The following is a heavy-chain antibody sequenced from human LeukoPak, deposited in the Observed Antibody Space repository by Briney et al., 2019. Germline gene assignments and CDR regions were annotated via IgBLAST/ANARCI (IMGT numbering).Heavy chain of an antibody. V-gene: IGHV4-30-2*01. CDR3: AREEGLSGNYYDY. J-gene: IGHJ4*02. CDR2: IYHSGST. D-gene: IGHD1-26*01. Sequence: SETLSLTCTVSGGSISSGGYYWSWIRQPPGKGLEWIGYIYHSGSTYYNPSLKSRVTISVDRSKNQFSLKLSSVTAADTAVYYCAREEGLSGNYYDYWGQGTLVTVSS. CDR1: GGSISSGGYY.